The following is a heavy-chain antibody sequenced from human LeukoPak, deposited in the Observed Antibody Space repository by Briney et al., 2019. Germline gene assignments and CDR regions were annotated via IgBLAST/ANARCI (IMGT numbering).Heavy chain of an antibody. CDR3: ARVWFNILTGYSTDMDV. D-gene: IGHD3-9*01. CDR1: GYTFTSYG. V-gene: IGHV1-18*01. J-gene: IGHJ6*03. CDR2: ISAYNGNT. Sequence: ASVKVSCKASGYTFTSYGISWVRQAPGQGLEWMGWISAYNGNTNYAQKLQGRVTMTTDTSTSTAYMELRSLRSDDTAVYYCARVWFNILTGYSTDMDVWGKGTTVTVSS.